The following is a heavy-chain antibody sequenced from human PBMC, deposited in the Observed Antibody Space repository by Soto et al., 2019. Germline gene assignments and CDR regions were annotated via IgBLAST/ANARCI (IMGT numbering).Heavy chain of an antibody. CDR1: GFTFSSYA. D-gene: IGHD3-10*01. J-gene: IGHJ4*02. CDR3: ARDPGTGITPDVEGPYY. CDR2: ISYDGSNK. V-gene: IGHV3-30-3*01. Sequence: QVQLVESGGGVVQPGRSLRLSCAASGFTFSSYAMHWVRQAPGKGLEWVAVISYDGSNKYYADSVKGRFTISRDNSKNTLYLQMNSLRAEDTAVYYCARDPGTGITPDVEGPYYWGQGTLVTVS.